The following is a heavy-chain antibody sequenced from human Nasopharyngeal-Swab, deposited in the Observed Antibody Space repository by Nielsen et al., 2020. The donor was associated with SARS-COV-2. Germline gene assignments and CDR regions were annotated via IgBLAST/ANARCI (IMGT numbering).Heavy chain of an antibody. D-gene: IGHD3-3*01. J-gene: IGHJ3*02. CDR3: AREEWPASHAFDI. Sequence: GEFLKISCAASGFTFSDYYMSWIRQAPGKGLEWVSYISSSGSTIYYADSVKGRFTISRDNAKNSLYLQMNSLRAEDTAVYYCAREEWPASHAFDIWGQGTMVTVSS. CDR1: GFTFSDYY. V-gene: IGHV3-11*04. CDR2: ISSSGSTI.